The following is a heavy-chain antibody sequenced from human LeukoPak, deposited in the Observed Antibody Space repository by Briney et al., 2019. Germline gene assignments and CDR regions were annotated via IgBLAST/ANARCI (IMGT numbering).Heavy chain of an antibody. V-gene: IGHV3-23*01. CDR2: ISGSGGST. D-gene: IGHD3-22*01. CDR3: AKGDYYDSSEGDY. CDR1: GFTFSSYA. J-gene: IGHJ4*02. Sequence: GGSLRLSCAASGFTFSSYAMSWVRQAPGKGLEWVSAISGSGGSTYYADSVKGRLTISRDNSKNTLYLQMNSLRAEDTAVYYCAKGDYYDSSEGDYWGQGTLVTVSS.